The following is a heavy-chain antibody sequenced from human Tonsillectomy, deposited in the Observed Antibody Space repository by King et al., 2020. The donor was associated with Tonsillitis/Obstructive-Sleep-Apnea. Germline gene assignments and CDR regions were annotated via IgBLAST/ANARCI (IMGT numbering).Heavy chain of an antibody. D-gene: IGHD4-17*01. CDR3: TTHHSTVTTRGKFDY. J-gene: IGHJ4*02. CDR2: IKTKIDGVTT. Sequence: VQLVESGGGLVKPGGSLRLSCAASGFPFSNAWMNWVRQAPGKGLEWLGRIKTKIDGVTTDYAAPVKGRFTISRDDSESTLYLQMNSLKTEDTAVYYCTTHHSTVTTRGKFDYWGQGTLVTVSS. V-gene: IGHV3-15*01. CDR1: GFPFSNAW.